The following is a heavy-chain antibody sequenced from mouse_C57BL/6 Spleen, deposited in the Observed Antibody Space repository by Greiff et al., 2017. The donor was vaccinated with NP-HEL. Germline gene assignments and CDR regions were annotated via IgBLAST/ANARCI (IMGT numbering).Heavy chain of an antibody. D-gene: IGHD1-1*01. CDR1: GFNINDDY. Sequence: EVQLQPSGAELVRPGASVKLSCTASGFNINDDYMHWLQPRPEPGLEWIGWLYPENGDTEYSSKFQGKATITADTSSNTAYLQLSSLTSEDTAVYDCTKATVVAGNYFDYWGQGTTLTVAS. CDR2: LYPENGDT. CDR3: TKATVVAGNYFDY. J-gene: IGHJ2*01. V-gene: IGHV14-4*01.